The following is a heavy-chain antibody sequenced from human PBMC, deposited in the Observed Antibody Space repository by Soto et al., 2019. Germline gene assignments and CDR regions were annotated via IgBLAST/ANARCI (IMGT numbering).Heavy chain of an antibody. CDR1: GFAFSSYV. Sequence: GGSLRLSCAASGFAFSSYVLHWVRRAPGKGPEWVSAIGTGGDTYYADSVMGRFTTSRDNAKKSLYLQMNSLIAEDMAVYYCARVGVVVVTAIRAYYYYGMDVWGQGTTVTVSS. V-gene: IGHV3-13*01. D-gene: IGHD2-21*02. CDR2: IGTGGDT. CDR3: ARVGVVVVTAIRAYYYYGMDV. J-gene: IGHJ6*02.